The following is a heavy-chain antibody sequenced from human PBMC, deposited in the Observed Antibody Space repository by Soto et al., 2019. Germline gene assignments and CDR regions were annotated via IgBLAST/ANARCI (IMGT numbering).Heavy chain of an antibody. D-gene: IGHD6-19*01. V-gene: IGHV4-61*01. CDR3: ARVSSGWYYFDY. CDR1: GGSVSSGSYY. CDR2: MYNSGST. J-gene: IGHJ4*02. Sequence: SGTLSLTCTVSGGSVSSGSYYWSWIRQPPGKGLEWIGYMYNSGSTNYNPSLKSRVIISVDTSKNQFSLELSSVTAADTAVYYCARVSSGWYYFDYWGQGTLVTVSS.